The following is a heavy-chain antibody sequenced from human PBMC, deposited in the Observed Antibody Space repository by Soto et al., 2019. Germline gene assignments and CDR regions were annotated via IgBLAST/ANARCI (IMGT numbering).Heavy chain of an antibody. Sequence: SETLSLTCTVSGGSICSGDYYWSWIRQPPGKGLEWIGYIYYSGSTYYNPSLKSRVTISVDTSKNQFSLKLSSVTAADTAVYYCARAHYDILTASYYGMDVWGQGTTVTVSS. D-gene: IGHD3-9*01. V-gene: IGHV4-30-4*01. CDR1: GGSICSGDYY. J-gene: IGHJ6*02. CDR2: IYYSGST. CDR3: ARAHYDILTASYYGMDV.